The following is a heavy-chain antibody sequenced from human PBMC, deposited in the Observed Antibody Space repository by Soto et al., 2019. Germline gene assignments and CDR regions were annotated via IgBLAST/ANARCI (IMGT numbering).Heavy chain of an antibody. J-gene: IGHJ2*01. D-gene: IGHD3-22*01. Sequence: QLQLQESGSGLVKPSETLSLTCAVSGGSITSGAHSWSWIRQPPGKGLEWIGYIFHSGSTYFNPSRERRVTLSMDRFKNSLSLKLNSVTAADTSVYYCATEVRSFRDDSGLYAQSWYFDFWGRGTPVTVSS. CDR3: ATEVRSFRDDSGLYAQSWYFDF. CDR1: GGSITSGAHS. V-gene: IGHV4-30-2*01. CDR2: IFHSGST.